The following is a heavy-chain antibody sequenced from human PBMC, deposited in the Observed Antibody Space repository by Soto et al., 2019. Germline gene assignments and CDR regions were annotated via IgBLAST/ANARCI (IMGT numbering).Heavy chain of an antibody. D-gene: IGHD2-2*02. CDR1: GDSVSSNSAA. Sequence: PSQTLSLTCAISGDSVSSNSAAWNWIRQSPSRGLEWLGRTYYRSKWYNDYAVTVKSRITINPDTSKNQFSLQLNSVTPEDTAVYYCARDRPWSMFGCSSTSCYRRGYPFDYWGQGTLVTVSS. CDR3: ARDRPWSMFGCSSTSCYRRGYPFDY. J-gene: IGHJ4*02. V-gene: IGHV6-1*01. CDR2: TYYRSKWYN.